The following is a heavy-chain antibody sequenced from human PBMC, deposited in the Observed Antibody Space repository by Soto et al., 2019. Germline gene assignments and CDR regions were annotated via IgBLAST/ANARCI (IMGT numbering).Heavy chain of an antibody. Sequence: QVQLVESGGDLVKPGGSLRLSCAASGFPFSDYYMSWIRQAPGKGLEWVSSIGSSSSYTNYADSVKGRFTISRDNAKNSLYLQMNSLGAEDTAVYYCARRRPTGYYNYWGQGTLVTVSA. CDR3: ARRRPTGYYNY. D-gene: IGHD3-9*01. CDR2: IGSSSSYT. J-gene: IGHJ4*02. CDR1: GFPFSDYY. V-gene: IGHV3-11*05.